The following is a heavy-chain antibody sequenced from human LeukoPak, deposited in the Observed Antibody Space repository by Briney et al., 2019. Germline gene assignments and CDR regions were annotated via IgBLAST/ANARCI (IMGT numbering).Heavy chain of an antibody. CDR1: GGPISSGDYY. CDR3: ALTTSNWFDP. CDR2: IYYSGST. D-gene: IGHD4-11*01. J-gene: IGHJ5*02. V-gene: IGHV4-30-4*08. Sequence: SGTLSLTFAVSGGPISSGDYYRSWIRQPPGKGLEWIGYIYYSGSTYYNPSLKSRVTISVDTSKNQFSLKLSSVTAADTAVYYCALTTSNWFDPWGQGTLVTVSS.